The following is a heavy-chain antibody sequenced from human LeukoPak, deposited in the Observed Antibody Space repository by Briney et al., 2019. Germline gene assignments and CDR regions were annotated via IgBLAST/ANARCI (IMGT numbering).Heavy chain of an antibody. CDR3: ARGRYDILTGYYADY. V-gene: IGHV4-34*01. Sequence: SETLSLTCAVYGGSFSGYYWSWIRQPPGKGLEWIGEINHSGSTNYNPSLKSRVTISVDTSKNQFSLKLSSVTAADTAVYYCARGRYDILTGYYADYWGQGTLVTVSS. J-gene: IGHJ4*02. D-gene: IGHD3-9*01. CDR2: INHSGST. CDR1: GGSFSGYY.